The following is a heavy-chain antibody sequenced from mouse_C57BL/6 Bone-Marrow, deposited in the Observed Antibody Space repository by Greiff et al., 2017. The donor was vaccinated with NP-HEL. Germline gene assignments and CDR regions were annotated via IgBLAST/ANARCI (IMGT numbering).Heavy chain of an antibody. CDR2: IWSGGST. D-gene: IGHD2-4*01. V-gene: IGHV2-2*01. CDR1: GFSLTSYG. Sequence: QVQLQQSGPGLVQPSQSLSITCTVSGFSLTSYGVHWVRQSPGKGLEWLGVIWSGGSTDYNAAFISRLSISKDNSKSQVFFKMNSLQADDTAIYYCARGPMITRAWFAYWGQGTLVTVSA. J-gene: IGHJ3*01. CDR3: ARGPMITRAWFAY.